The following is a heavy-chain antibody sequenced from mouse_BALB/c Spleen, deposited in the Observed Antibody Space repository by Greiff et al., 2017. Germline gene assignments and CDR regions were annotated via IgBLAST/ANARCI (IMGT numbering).Heavy chain of an antibody. CDR3: AREGGGYPYGYFDV. D-gene: IGHD2-2*01. J-gene: IGHJ1*01. Sequence: QVQLKESGAELARPGASVKLSCKASGYTFTSYWMQWVKQRPGQGLEWIGAIYPGDGDTRYTQKFKGKATLTADKSSSTAYMQLSSLASEDSAVYYDAREGGGYPYGYFDVWGAGTTVTVSS. V-gene: IGHV1-87*01. CDR1: GYTFTSYW. CDR2: IYPGDGDT.